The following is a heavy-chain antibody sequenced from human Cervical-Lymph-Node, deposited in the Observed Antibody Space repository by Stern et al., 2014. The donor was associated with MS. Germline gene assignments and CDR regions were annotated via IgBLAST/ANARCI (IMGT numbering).Heavy chain of an antibody. CDR3: ARDSGGNYVEDIDY. Sequence: VQLVESGGGVVQAGRSLRLSCAASGFTFSSYGMHWVHQAPGKGLEWVGVIWYDGNNKYHADSVKGRFTISRDNSKNTLYLQMSSLRAEDTAVYYCARDSGGNYVEDIDYWGQGTLVTVSS. CDR1: GFTFSSYG. CDR2: IWYDGNNK. J-gene: IGHJ4*02. V-gene: IGHV3-33*01. D-gene: IGHD4-23*01.